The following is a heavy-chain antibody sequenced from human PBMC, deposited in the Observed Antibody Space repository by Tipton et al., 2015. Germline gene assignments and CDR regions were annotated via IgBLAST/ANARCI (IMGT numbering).Heavy chain of an antibody. D-gene: IGHD2-15*01. J-gene: IGHJ5*02. CDR3: ARVTGYCSGGSCYPGYWFDP. CDR1: GGSISNYF. Sequence: TLSLTCTVSGGSISNYFWSWIRQPAGKGLEWIGRIYSSGSTNYNPSLKSRVTMSVDTSKNQFSLKLSSVTAADTAVYYCARVTGYCSGGSCYPGYWFDPWGQGTLVTVSS. CDR2: IYSSGST. V-gene: IGHV4-4*07.